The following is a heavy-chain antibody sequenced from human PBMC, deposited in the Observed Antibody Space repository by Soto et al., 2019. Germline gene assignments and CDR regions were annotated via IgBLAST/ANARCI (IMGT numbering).Heavy chain of an antibody. V-gene: IGHV3-64*01. CDR3: VRRVSGNYDY. CDR2: ISSKGVTT. J-gene: IGHJ4*02. CDR1: GFTFSSYD. Sequence: EVQLAESGGGMVQPGGSLRLSCVASGFTFSSYDMHWVRQAPGKGLEYVPSISSKGVTTYYGNSVKGRFTISRDNSKNTLYLQMGSLRAEDMAVYYCVRRVSGNYDYWGQGTLVTVSS. D-gene: IGHD1-7*01.